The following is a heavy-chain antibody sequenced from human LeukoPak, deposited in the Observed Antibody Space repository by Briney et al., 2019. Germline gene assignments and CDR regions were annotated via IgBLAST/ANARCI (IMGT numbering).Heavy chain of an antibody. CDR1: GFTFSSYG. D-gene: IGHD3-3*01. Sequence: GGSLRLSCAASGFTFSSYGMHWVRQAPGKGLEWVAFIRYDGSNRYYADSVKGRFTISRDNSKNTLYLQMNSLRAEDTAVYYCAKEGPHYDFWSGFDYWGQGTLVTVSS. J-gene: IGHJ4*02. CDR2: IRYDGSNR. CDR3: AKEGPHYDFWSGFDY. V-gene: IGHV3-30*02.